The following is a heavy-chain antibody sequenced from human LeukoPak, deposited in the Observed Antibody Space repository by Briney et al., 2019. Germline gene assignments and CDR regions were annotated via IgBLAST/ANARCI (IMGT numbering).Heavy chain of an antibody. Sequence: GEALKISCKGSGYSFTSYWIGWVRQKPGKGLEWMGIIFPGDSDTRYSPSFQGQVTISADKSISTAYLQWSSLKASDTAMYYCARRLTYDSRAYYCLDYWGQGTLVTVSS. V-gene: IGHV5-51*01. D-gene: IGHD3-22*01. CDR1: GYSFTSYW. CDR2: IFPGDSDT. CDR3: ARRLTYDSRAYYCLDY. J-gene: IGHJ4*02.